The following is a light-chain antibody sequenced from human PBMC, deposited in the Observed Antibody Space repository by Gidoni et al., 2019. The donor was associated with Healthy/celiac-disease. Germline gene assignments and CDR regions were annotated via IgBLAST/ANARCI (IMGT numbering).Light chain of an antibody. Sequence: ELVLTQSPGTLSLSPGERATLSCMASPSVSSSYLAWYQQKPGQAPRLLIYGESSRATGIPDRLSGSGSGTDFTITISRMEPEDFAVYYCKQYGSGWKFGQGTKVEIK. J-gene: IGKJ1*01. CDR2: GES. V-gene: IGKV3-20*01. CDR3: KQYGSGWK. CDR1: PSVSSSY.